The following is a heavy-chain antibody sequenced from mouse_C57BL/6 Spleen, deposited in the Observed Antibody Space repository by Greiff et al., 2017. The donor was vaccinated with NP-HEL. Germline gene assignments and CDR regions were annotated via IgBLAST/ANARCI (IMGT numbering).Heavy chain of an antibody. V-gene: IGHV1-69*01. Sequence: QVQLQQPGAELVMPGASVKLSCKASGYTFTSYWMHWVKQRPGQGLEWIGEIDPSDSYTNYNQKFKGQSTLTVDKSASTAYIQLSSLTSEDSAVYYCARGFTTVVAHWYFDVWGTGTTVTVSS. D-gene: IGHD1-1*01. CDR1: GYTFTSYW. CDR3: ARGFTTVVAHWYFDV. CDR2: IDPSDSYT. J-gene: IGHJ1*03.